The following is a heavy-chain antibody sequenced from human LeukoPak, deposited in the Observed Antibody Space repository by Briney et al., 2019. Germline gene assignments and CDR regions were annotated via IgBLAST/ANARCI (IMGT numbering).Heavy chain of an antibody. J-gene: IGHJ6*03. CDR2: ISYSGTT. D-gene: IGHD6-6*01. CDR3: ARDFSSSSTVYYYYYMDV. Sequence: GSLRLSCAASGFTFSNAWMSWVRQPPGKGLEWIGTISYSGTTYYSPSLKSRVTISLDTSKNQFSLKLSSVTAADTAIYYCARDFSSSSTVYYYYYMDVWGKGTTVTVSS. CDR1: GFTFSNAW. V-gene: IGHV4-59*12.